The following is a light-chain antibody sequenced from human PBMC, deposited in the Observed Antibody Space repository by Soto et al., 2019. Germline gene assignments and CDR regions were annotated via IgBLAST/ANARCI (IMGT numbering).Light chain of an antibody. Sequence: TEPPSGSAARGQSVTISCSGSSSNIGNNYVSWYQQLPGTAPKLLMYDNNKRPSGIPDRFSGSRSGTSATLGITGLQTGDEADYYCGTWDSSLSAYVFATGTKV. CDR2: DNN. CDR1: SSNIGNNY. CDR3: GTWDSSLSAYV. V-gene: IGLV1-51*01. J-gene: IGLJ1*01.